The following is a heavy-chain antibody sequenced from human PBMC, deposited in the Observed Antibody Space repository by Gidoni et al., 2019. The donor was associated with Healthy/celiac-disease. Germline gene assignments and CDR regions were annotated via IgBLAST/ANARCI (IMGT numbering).Heavy chain of an antibody. CDR2: ISYDGSNE. CDR1: GFTFSSYT. D-gene: IGHD3-22*01. V-gene: IGHV3-30-3*01. Sequence: QVQLVESGGGVVQPGRSLRLSCAALGFTFSSYTMPWFRQAPGKGLEWVAVISYDGSNEYYADSVKGRFTISRDNSKNTLYLQMNSLRAEDTAVYYCARSGYDSSGYYSLVYWGQGTLVTVSS. J-gene: IGHJ4*02. CDR3: ARSGYDSSGYYSLVY.